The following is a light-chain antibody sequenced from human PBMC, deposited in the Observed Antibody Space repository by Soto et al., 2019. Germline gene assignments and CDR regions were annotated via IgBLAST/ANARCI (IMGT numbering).Light chain of an antibody. Sequence: EIVLTQSPATLYLSPGERATLSCRASQSVGSFLAWYQQKPGQAPRLLIYDASNRATGIPARFSGSGSGTDFTLTISSLEPEDFAVYYCQQRSNWLTFGGGTKVDIK. J-gene: IGKJ4*01. CDR1: QSVGSF. V-gene: IGKV3-11*01. CDR2: DAS. CDR3: QQRSNWLT.